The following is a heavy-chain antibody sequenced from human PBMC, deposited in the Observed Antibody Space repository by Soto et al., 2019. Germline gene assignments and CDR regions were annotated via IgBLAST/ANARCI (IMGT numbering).Heavy chain of an antibody. D-gene: IGHD6-6*01. J-gene: IGHJ4*02. V-gene: IGHV4-34*01. Sequence: SETLSLTWAVYGGSFSGYYWSWIRQPPGKGLEWIGEINHSGSTNYNPSLKSRVTISVDTSKNQFSLKLSSVTAADTAVYYCARGQGSSSYDYWGQGTLVTVSS. CDR3: ARGQGSSSYDY. CDR1: GGSFSGYY. CDR2: INHSGST.